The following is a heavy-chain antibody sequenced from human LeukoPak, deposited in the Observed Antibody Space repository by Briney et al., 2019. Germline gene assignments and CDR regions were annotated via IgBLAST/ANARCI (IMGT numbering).Heavy chain of an antibody. Sequence: SETLSLTCTVSGCSISSSSYYWGWIRQPPGKGLEWIGSIYYSGSTYYNPSLKSRVTIPVDTSKNQFSLKLISVTAADTAVYYCARHDWPYYDSSYYFDYWGQGTLVTVSS. CDR2: IYYSGST. CDR3: ARHDWPYYDSSYYFDY. CDR1: GCSISSSSYY. V-gene: IGHV4-39*01. J-gene: IGHJ4*02. D-gene: IGHD3-22*01.